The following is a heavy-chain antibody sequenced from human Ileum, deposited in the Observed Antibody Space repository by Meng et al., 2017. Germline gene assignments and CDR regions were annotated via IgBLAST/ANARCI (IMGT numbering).Heavy chain of an antibody. J-gene: IGHJ4*02. CDR1: GGSFSGYY. Sequence: QVALREGGEGLLKPSENLSLTCAVYGGSFSGYYCGWIRQPPGKGLEWIGDIDHSGSTNYNPSLKRRVTISVDTSKNQFSLNLNSVTAADTAVYYCARGGGPRAYYFDYWGQGALVTVSS. CDR3: ARGGGPRAYYFDY. V-gene: IGHV4-34*01. D-gene: IGHD3-10*01. CDR2: IDHSGST.